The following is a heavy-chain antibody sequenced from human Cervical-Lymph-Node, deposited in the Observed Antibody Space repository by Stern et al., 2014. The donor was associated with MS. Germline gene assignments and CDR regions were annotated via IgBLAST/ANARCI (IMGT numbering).Heavy chain of an antibody. CDR3: AAEPMYYSDSVGAFDI. D-gene: IGHD3-22*01. J-gene: IGHJ3*02. V-gene: IGHV1-58*01. CDR1: GFTFTSSA. Sequence: QLVESGPEVKKPGTSVKVSCKASGFTFTSSAVQWVRQARGQRLEWIGWIVVGSGNTNYAQKFLERVTITRDMSTSTAYMELSSLRSEDTAVYYCAAEPMYYSDSVGAFDIWGQGTMVTVSS. CDR2: IVVGSGNT.